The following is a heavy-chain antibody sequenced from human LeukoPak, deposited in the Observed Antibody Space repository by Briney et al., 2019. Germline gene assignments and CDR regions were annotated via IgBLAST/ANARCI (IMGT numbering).Heavy chain of an antibody. CDR2: MNPNSGNT. Sequence: GASVKVSCKASGYTFTIYDINWVRQATGQGLEWMGWMNPNSGNTGYAQKFQGRVTITRNTSISTAYMELSSLRSEDTAVYYCARSGIVVVPAVIDAFDIWGQGTMVTVSS. V-gene: IGHV1-8*03. D-gene: IGHD2-2*01. CDR1: GYTFTIYD. J-gene: IGHJ3*02. CDR3: ARSGIVVVPAVIDAFDI.